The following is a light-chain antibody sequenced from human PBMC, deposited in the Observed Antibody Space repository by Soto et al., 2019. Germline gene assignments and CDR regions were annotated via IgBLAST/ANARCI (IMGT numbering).Light chain of an antibody. CDR2: GNS. CDR1: SSNIGAGYD. V-gene: IGLV1-40*01. J-gene: IGLJ2*01. CDR3: QSYDSSLSGSV. Sequence: QSVLTQPPSVSGAPGQRVTISCTGSSSNIGAGYDVHWYQNLPGTAPKLLIYGNSNRPSGVPDRFSGSKSGTSASLAITGLQAEDEADYYCQSYDSSLSGSVFGGGPSSPS.